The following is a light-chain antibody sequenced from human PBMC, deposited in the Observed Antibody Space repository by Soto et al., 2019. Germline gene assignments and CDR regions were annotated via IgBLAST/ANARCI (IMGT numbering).Light chain of an antibody. CDR2: EVS. CDR1: SSDVGGYNY. J-gene: IGLJ2*01. V-gene: IGLV2-8*01. CDR3: SSYAASNIVV. Sequence: QSVLTQPPSASGSPGQSVTISCTGASSDVGGYNYVSWYQQHPGKAPKVMIYEVSKRPSGVPDRFSGSKSGNTASLTVSGLQAEDEADYYCSSYAASNIVVFGGGTKLTVL.